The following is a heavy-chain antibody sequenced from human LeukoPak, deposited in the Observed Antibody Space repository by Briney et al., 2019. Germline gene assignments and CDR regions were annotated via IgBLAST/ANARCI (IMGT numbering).Heavy chain of an antibody. CDR2: IYHSGST. J-gene: IGHJ4*02. Sequence: PSQTLSLTCTVSGGSISSGGYYWSWIRQPPGKGLEWIGYIYHSGSTYYNPSLKSRVTISVDRSKNQFSLKLSSVTAADTAVYYCSGLRYFDPPGYWGQGTLVTVSS. CDR1: GGSISSGGYY. CDR3: SGLRYFDPPGY. D-gene: IGHD3-9*01. V-gene: IGHV4-30-2*01.